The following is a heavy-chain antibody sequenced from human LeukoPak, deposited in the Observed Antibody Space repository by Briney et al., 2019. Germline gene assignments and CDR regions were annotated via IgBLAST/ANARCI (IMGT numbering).Heavy chain of an antibody. CDR1: GASIASDGYY. CDR3: ARDQYSSSWIPDY. Sequence: SETLSLTCTVSGASIASDGYYWSWIRQPPGKGLEWIGYTYYSGTAYYNPSLKSRVTISVDTSKNQFSLKLSSVTAADTAVYYCARDQYSSSWIPDYWGQGTLVTVSS. CDR2: TYYSGTA. D-gene: IGHD6-13*01. J-gene: IGHJ4*02. V-gene: IGHV4-30-4*01.